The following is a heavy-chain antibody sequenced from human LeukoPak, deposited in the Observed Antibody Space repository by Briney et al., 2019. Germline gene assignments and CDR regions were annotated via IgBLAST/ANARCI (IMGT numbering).Heavy chain of an antibody. J-gene: IGHJ4*02. V-gene: IGHV4-4*02. Sequence: SGTLSLTCAVSGGSISSSNWWSWVRQPPGKGLEWIGEIYHSGSTNYNPSLKSRVTISVDKSKNQFSLKLSSVTAADTAVYYCARSQGNNAWSYFDSWGQGSRVTVSS. CDR1: GGSISSSNW. CDR2: IYHSGST. CDR3: ARSQGNNAWSYFDS. D-gene: IGHD2-2*01.